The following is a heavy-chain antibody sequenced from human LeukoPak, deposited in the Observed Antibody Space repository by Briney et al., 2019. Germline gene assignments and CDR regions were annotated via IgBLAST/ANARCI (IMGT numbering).Heavy chain of an antibody. D-gene: IGHD3-10*01. CDR3: ARFDPPYYYGSGSYDAY. CDR2: IYPNTGDI. CDR1: RYTLTDYY. V-gene: IGHV1-2*02. J-gene: IGHJ4*02. Sequence: ASVKVSCEASRYTLTDYYIHWVRQAPGQGLEWMGWIYPNTGDIKCAQKFQGRVTMTRDTSISTAYMELSGLRSDDTAVYYCARFDPPYYYGSGSYDAYWGQGTLVTVSS.